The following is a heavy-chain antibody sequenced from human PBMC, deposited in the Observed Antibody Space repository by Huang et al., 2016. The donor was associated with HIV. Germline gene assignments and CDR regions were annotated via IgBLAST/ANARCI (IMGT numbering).Heavy chain of an antibody. CDR3: ARLPGSITMIRGVITDPY. V-gene: IGHV4-39*01. CDR2: IYYSRST. D-gene: IGHD3-10*01. J-gene: IGHJ4*02. CDR1: GGSIRSDNYY. Sequence: QLHLQESGPGLVKPSETLSLTCTVSGGSIRSDNYYWGCIRQPPGPGLEWIGSIYYSRSTYYNPSLKSRVTITVDTSKNQFSLKMRSVTAADTAVYYCARLPGSITMIRGVITDPYWGQGTLVTVSS.